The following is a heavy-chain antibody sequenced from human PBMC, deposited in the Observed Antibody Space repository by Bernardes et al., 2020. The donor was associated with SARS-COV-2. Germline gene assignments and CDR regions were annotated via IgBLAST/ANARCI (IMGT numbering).Heavy chain of an antibody. J-gene: IGHJ6*02. CDR3: ARESRFGELFSGMDV. V-gene: IGHV3-33*01. Sequence: GGSLRLSCAASGFTFSSYGMHWVRQAPGKGLEWVAVIWYDGSNKYYADSVKGRFTISRDNSKNTLYLQMNSLRAEDTAVYYCARESRFGELFSGMDVWGQGTTVTVSS. CDR1: GFTFSSYG. D-gene: IGHD3-10*02. CDR2: IWYDGSNK.